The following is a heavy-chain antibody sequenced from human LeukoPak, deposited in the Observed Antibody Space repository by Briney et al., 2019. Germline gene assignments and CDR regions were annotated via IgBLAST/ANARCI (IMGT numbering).Heavy chain of an antibody. Sequence: GGSLRLSCAAPGFTFSSYWMHWVRHVPGKGLVWVSRINNDGSSTTYADSVKGRFTISRDNAKNTLYLQMNSLRAEDTAVYYCTREVQAAGKTLDYWGQGTLITVSS. CDR2: INNDGSST. V-gene: IGHV3-74*01. CDR3: TREVQAAGKTLDY. D-gene: IGHD6-13*01. CDR1: GFTFSSYW. J-gene: IGHJ4*02.